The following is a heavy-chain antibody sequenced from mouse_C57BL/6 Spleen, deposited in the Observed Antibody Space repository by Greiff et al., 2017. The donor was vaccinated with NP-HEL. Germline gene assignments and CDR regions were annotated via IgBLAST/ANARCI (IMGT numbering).Heavy chain of an antibody. V-gene: IGHV1-69*01. J-gene: IGHJ2*01. CDR2: IDPSDSYT. CDR3: ARSGTTVVVDY. Sequence: QVQLQQSGAELVMPGASVKLSCKASGYTFTSYWMHWVKQRPGQGLEWIGEIDPSDSYTNYNQKFKGKSTLTVDKSSSTAYMQLSSLTSEDSAVYYCARSGTTVVVDYWGQGTTLTVSS. D-gene: IGHD1-1*01. CDR1: GYTFTSYW.